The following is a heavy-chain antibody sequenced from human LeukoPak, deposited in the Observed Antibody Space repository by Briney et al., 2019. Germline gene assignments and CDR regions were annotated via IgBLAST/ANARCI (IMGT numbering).Heavy chain of an antibody. D-gene: IGHD3-3*02. CDR1: GDSISGYY. Sequence: SETLSLTCTVSGDSISGYYWSWIRQPPGKGLEWIGYVYHTGHTHYSPSLKSRVTVSLDTSRDQVSLMLSSVTAADTAVYYCARPIFGHLFDYWGQGTLVLVPS. J-gene: IGHJ4*02. CDR2: VYHTGHT. V-gene: IGHV4-59*01. CDR3: ARPIFGHLFDY.